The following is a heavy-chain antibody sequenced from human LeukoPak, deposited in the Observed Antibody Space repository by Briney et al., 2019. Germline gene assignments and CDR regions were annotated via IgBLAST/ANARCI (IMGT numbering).Heavy chain of an antibody. CDR3: ARKGLGKTPPDFYD. Sequence: GGSLRLSCAASGFTFSTYWMHWVPQAPGKARVWVSRINSVGRSTRYADSAKGRSPSYRDNAKNTLSFPVKALRAEDTAGYSCARKGLGKTPPDFYDWGQGTLVTVAS. D-gene: IGHD3/OR15-3a*01. J-gene: IGHJ4*02. CDR1: GFTFSTYW. CDR2: INSVGRST. V-gene: IGHV3-74*01.